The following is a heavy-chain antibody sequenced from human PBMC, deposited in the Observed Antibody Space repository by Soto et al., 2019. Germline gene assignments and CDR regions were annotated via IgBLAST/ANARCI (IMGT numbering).Heavy chain of an antibody. Sequence: QITWKASGPTLVKPTQTLTLTCTFSGFSLSTSGGGVGWIRQPPGQALEWLALILWNDDTRYSPSLKSRRTITKDTSKNQVVITMTNMAPVDTATSYCARASLDIVVVVAATPWYFDLCGRGTLVTVSS. CDR1: GFSLSTSGGG. D-gene: IGHD2-15*01. CDR3: ARASLDIVVVVAATPWYFDL. V-gene: IGHV2-5*01. CDR2: ILWNDDT. J-gene: IGHJ2*01.